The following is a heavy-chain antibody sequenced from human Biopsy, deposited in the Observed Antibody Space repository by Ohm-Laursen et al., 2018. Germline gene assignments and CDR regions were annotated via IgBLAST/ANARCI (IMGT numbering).Heavy chain of an antibody. J-gene: IGHJ4*02. CDR1: GVSISNYF. Sequence: SDTLSLTCAVSGVSISNYFWTWIRQPPGKGLEWIGYFRFEDRTSYNSSIKSRVTISADTSKNQFSLRLSSVTAADTAVYYCALGGGSYVNFDYWGQGTLVTVSS. CDR3: ALGGGSYVNFDY. V-gene: IGHV4-59*07. CDR2: FRFEDRT. D-gene: IGHD1-26*01.